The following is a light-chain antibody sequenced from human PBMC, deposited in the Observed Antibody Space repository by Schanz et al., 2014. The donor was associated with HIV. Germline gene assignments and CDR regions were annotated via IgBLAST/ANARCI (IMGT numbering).Light chain of an antibody. CDR3: QQYNNWHT. CDR2: DVS. V-gene: IGKV3-15*01. J-gene: IGKJ2*01. CDR1: QSVSSN. Sequence: EKVMTQSPATLSVSPGERATLSCRASQSVSSNLAWYQQKPGQAPRLLIYDVSTRATGIPARFSGSGSGTEFTLTISNLQSEDFAIYYCQQYNNWHTFGQGTKLEIK.